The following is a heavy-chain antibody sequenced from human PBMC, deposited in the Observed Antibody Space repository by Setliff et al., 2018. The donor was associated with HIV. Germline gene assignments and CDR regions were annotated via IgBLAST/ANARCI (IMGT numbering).Heavy chain of an antibody. Sequence: GASVKISCKASGYTFTGYYMHWVRQAPGQGLEWMGWINPNNGGTNYAQKFQGRLTMTRDTSTNTVYMELNRLRSDDTAVYYCAGDYYDSSGYIFFPGLPDYWGQGTLVTVSS. V-gene: IGHV1-2*02. CDR2: INPNNGGT. CDR3: AGDYYDSSGYIFFPGLPDY. CDR1: GYTFTGYY. D-gene: IGHD3-22*01. J-gene: IGHJ4*02.